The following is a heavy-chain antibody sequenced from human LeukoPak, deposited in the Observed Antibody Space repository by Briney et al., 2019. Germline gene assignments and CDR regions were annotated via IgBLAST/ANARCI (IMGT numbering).Heavy chain of an antibody. CDR3: ARGRYYYDSSGYSLGFAY. CDR1: GGTFSSYA. V-gene: IGHV1-69*04. Sequence: GASVKVSCKASGGTFSSYAISWVRQAPGQGLEGMGRIIPILGIANYAQKFQGRVTITADKSTSTAYMELSSLRSEDTAVYYCARGRYYYDSSGYSLGFAYWGQGTLVTVSS. J-gene: IGHJ4*02. CDR2: IIPILGIA. D-gene: IGHD3-22*01.